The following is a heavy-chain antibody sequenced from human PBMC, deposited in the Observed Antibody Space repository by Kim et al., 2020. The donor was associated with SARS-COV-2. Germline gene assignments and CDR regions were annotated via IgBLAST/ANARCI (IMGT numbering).Heavy chain of an antibody. Sequence: DPGRGRFTISRDNSKNTLFLQMDSLRVDDTAVYYCAKDLLYVPGRGYFDSWGQGVLVTVSS. CDR3: AKDLLYVPGRGYFDS. D-gene: IGHD3-10*01. V-gene: IGHV3-23*02. J-gene: IGHJ4*02.